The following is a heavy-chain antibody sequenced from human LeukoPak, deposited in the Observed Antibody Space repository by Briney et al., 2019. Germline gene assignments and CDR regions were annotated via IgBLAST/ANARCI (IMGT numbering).Heavy chain of an antibody. D-gene: IGHD3-10*01. CDR3: ASFIWFGELSAFDY. V-gene: IGHV3-30*03. CDR1: GFTFNAYG. J-gene: IGHJ4*02. CDR2: ISYDGSNK. Sequence: GGSLRLSCAASGFTFNAYGMHWVRQAPGKGLEWVAAISYDGSNKYYTDSVKGRFTISRDNSKNALFLQMNSLRTEDTAVYYCASFIWFGELSAFDYWGQGTLVTVSS.